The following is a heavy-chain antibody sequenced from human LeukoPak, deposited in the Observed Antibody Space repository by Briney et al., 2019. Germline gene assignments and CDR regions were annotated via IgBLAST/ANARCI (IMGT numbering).Heavy chain of an antibody. CDR1: GFTFSSYA. Sequence: GGSLRLSCAASGFTFSSYAMSWVRQAPGKGLEWVSAISGSGGSTYYADSVKGRFTISRGNPKNTLYLQMNSLRAEDTAVYYCATASTEGSHFDWLNCMDVWGQGTTVTVS. V-gene: IGHV3-23*01. CDR3: ATASTEGSHFDWLNCMDV. D-gene: IGHD3-9*01. J-gene: IGHJ6*02. CDR2: ISGSGGST.